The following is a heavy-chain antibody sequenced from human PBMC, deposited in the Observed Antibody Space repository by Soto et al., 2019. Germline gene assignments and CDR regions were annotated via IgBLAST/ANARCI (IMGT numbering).Heavy chain of an antibody. Sequence: EVQVSESGGGLVRPGGSLRLSCAASGFIFTNYAMNWVRQAPGNGLEWVSVIGGRGNIAYYADSVQGRFTISRDNSKSKLSLQMSTLTADDTAIYYCVREGGGSSDFWGRGTMVTVSS. CDR2: IGGRGNIA. CDR3: VREGGGSSDF. J-gene: IGHJ3*01. CDR1: GFIFTNYA. D-gene: IGHD5-12*01. V-gene: IGHV3-23*01.